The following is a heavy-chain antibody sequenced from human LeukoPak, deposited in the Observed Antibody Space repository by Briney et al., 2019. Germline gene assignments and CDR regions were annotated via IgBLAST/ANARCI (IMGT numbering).Heavy chain of an antibody. Sequence: GGSLRLSRAASGFTFSSYSMNWVRQAPGKGLEWVSSISSSSSYIYYADSVKGRFTISRDNAKNSLYLQMNSLRAEDTAVYYCARDKFAFGVVIRNYYYYGMDVWGQGTTTAFSS. D-gene: IGHD3-3*01. V-gene: IGHV3-21*01. J-gene: IGHJ6*02. CDR2: ISSSSSYI. CDR1: GFTFSSYS. CDR3: ARDKFAFGVVIRNYYYYGMDV.